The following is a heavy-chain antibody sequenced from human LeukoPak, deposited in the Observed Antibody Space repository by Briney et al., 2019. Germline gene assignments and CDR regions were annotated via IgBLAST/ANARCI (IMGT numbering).Heavy chain of an antibody. J-gene: IGHJ4*02. CDR1: GGSFSGYY. CDR2: INHSGST. V-gene: IGHV4-34*01. Sequence: LETLSLTCAVYGGSFSGYYWSWIRQPPGKGLEWIGEINHSGSTNYNPSLKSRVTISVDTSKNQFSLKLSSVTAADTAVYYCARDLRAFDYWGQGTLVTVSS. CDR3: ARDLRAFDY.